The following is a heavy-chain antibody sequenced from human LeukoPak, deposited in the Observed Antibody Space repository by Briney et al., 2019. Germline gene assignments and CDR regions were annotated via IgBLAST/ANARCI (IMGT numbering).Heavy chain of an antibody. CDR1: GFTFSSYE. V-gene: IGHV3-48*03. CDR3: ARAWIPTYFDY. J-gene: IGHJ4*02. D-gene: IGHD5-18*01. CDR2: ISSSGSTI. Sequence: GGSLRLSCAASGFTFSSYEMNWVRQAPGKGLEWVSYISSSGSTIYYADSVKGRFTISRDNAKNSLYLQMNSLRAEDTAVYYCARAWIPTYFDYWGLGTLVTVSS.